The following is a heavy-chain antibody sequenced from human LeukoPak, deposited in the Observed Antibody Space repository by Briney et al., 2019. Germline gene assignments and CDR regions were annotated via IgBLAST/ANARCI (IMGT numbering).Heavy chain of an antibody. V-gene: IGHV3-21*01. CDR3: ARVATGGDYPDY. J-gene: IGHJ4*02. CDR2: ISSRSSYI. D-gene: IGHD4-17*01. CDR1: GFTFSSYS. Sequence: GGSLRLSCAASGFTFSSYSMTWVRQAPGKGLEWVSSISSRSSYIYHADSVKGRFTISRDNAKNSLYLQVNSLRAEDTAVYYCARVATGGDYPDYWGQGTLVTVSS.